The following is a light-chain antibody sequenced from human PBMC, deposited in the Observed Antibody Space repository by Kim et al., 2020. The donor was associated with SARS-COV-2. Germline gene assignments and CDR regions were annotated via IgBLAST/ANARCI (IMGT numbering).Light chain of an antibody. CDR2: QDS. V-gene: IGLV3-1*01. Sequence: SVSPGQTASITCAGDKLGDKYACWYQQKPGQSPVLVIYQDSKRTSGITERFSGSNSGNTATLTISGTQAMDEADYYCQAWDSSSVVFGGGTPLTVL. CDR1: KLGDKY. J-gene: IGLJ2*01. CDR3: QAWDSSSVV.